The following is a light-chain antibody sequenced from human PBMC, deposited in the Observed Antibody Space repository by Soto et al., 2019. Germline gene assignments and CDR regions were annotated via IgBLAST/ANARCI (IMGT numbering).Light chain of an antibody. J-gene: IGKJ2*01. CDR3: QQSYSTPFT. CDR1: QRISSY. V-gene: IGKV1-39*01. CDR2: AAS. Sequence: DIQMTQSPSSLSASVGDRVTITCRTSQRISSYLNWYQQKPGKAPKVLIYAASSLQSGVPSRFSGSGSWTDFTLTISSLQPEDFATYYCQQSYSTPFTFGQGTELEIK.